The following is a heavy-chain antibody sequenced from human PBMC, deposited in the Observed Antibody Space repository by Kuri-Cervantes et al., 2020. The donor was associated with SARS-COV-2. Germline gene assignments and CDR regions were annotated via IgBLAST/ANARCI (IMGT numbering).Heavy chain of an antibody. J-gene: IGHJ4*02. D-gene: IGHD3-9*01. CDR3: ARVLWDELRYFDWLFSLDY. V-gene: IGHV4-34*01. CDR2: INHSGST. CDR1: GGSFSGYY. Sequence: GSLRLSCAVYGGSFSGYYWSWIRQPPGKGLEWIGEINHSGSTNYNPSLKSRVTISVDTSKNQFSLKLSSVTAADTAVYYCARVLWDELRYFDWLFSLDYWGQGTLVTCSS.